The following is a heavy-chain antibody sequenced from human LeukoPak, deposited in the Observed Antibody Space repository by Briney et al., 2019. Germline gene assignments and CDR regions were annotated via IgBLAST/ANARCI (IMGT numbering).Heavy chain of an antibody. CDR1: GFTFRSYA. CDR2: ISGSGTYI. Sequence: GGSLRLSCVASGFTFRSYAMSWVRQAPGKGLEWVSSISGSGTYIYYADSVKGRFTISRDNTKNSVSLQMSSLRAEDTAVYYCARERGSLAYWGQGTLVTVSS. V-gene: IGHV3-21*01. D-gene: IGHD3-16*01. J-gene: IGHJ4*02. CDR3: ARERGSLAY.